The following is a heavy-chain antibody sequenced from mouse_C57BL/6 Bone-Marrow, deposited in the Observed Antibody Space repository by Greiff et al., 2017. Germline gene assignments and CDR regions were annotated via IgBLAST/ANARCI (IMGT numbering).Heavy chain of an antibody. Sequence: QVTLKVSGPGILQPSQTLSLTCSFSGFSLSTFGMGVGWIRQPSGNGLVWLAHIWWDDDKYYQPALKSRLTISKDTSKNQVYLKIANVDTADTATYYCARIDTTVVAPDYYAMDYWGQGTSVTVSS. D-gene: IGHD1-1*01. CDR1: GFSLSTFGMG. CDR2: IWWDDDK. V-gene: IGHV8-8*01. J-gene: IGHJ4*01. CDR3: ARIDTTVVAPDYYAMDY.